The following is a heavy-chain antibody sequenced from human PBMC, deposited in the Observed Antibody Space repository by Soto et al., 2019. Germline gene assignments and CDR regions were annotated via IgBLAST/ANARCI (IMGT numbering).Heavy chain of an antibody. D-gene: IGHD3-10*01. CDR1: GSTFTDYY. J-gene: IGHJ4*02. CDR2: INPNGGGT. V-gene: IGHV1-2*02. CDR3: ATAGNYGLGTSFRVDY. Sequence: QVQLVQSGTEVKKPGASVQVSCKASGSTFTDYYIHWVRQAPGQGLEWMGWINPNGGGTSYSRKFQGRVTMTRDTPISTAYIQLTNLTFDDTAVYYCATAGNYGLGTSFRVDYWGQGTLVTVSS.